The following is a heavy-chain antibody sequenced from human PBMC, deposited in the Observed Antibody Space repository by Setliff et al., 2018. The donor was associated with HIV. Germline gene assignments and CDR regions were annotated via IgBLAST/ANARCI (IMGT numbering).Heavy chain of an antibody. CDR3: ARMNCSTTNCRESNWFDP. CDR2: ISSSGHTI. J-gene: IGHJ5*02. D-gene: IGHD2-2*01. CDR1: GFTFSSRW. Sequence: LRLSCAASGFTFSSRWMTWVRQAPGKGLEWVSYISSSGHTIYYADSVKGRFTISRDNAKNSLYLQMNSLRSEDTAVYYCARMNCSTTNCRESNWFDPWGQGTLVTVSS. V-gene: IGHV3-48*04.